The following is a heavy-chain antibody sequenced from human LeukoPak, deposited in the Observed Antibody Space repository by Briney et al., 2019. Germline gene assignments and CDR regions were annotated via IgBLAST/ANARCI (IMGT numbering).Heavy chain of an antibody. CDR3: ARSPSPGYSYGFGWFDP. D-gene: IGHD5-18*01. Sequence: SETLSLTCTVSGGSISSYYWSWIRQPPGKGLGWIGYIYYSGSTNYNPSLKSRVTISVDTSKNQFSLKLSSVTAADTAVYYCARSPSPGYSYGFGWFDPWGQGTLVTVSS. CDR2: IYYSGST. J-gene: IGHJ5*02. CDR1: GGSISSYY. V-gene: IGHV4-59*01.